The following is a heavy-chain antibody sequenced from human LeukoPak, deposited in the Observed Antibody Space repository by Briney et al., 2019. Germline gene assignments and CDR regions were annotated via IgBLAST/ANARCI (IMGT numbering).Heavy chain of an antibody. D-gene: IGHD4-17*01. Sequence: GGSLRLSCAASGFTFSSYAMHWVRQAPGKGLEWVAVISYDGSNKYYADSVKGRFTISRDNSKNTLYLQVNSLRAEDTAVYYCARSGLKPSYGAFDYWGQGTLVTVSS. CDR1: GFTFSSYA. CDR3: ARSGLKPSYGAFDY. V-gene: IGHV3-30-3*01. J-gene: IGHJ4*02. CDR2: ISYDGSNK.